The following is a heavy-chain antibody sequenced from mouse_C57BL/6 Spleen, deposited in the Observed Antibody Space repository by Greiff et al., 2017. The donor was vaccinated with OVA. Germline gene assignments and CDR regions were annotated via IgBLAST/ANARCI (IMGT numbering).Heavy chain of an antibody. CDR1: GYTFTISW. D-gene: IGHD2-5*01. CDR2: LHPRNGGT. V-gene: IGHV1-53*01. J-gene: IGHJ4*01. Sequence: QVHVKQPGTDLVKPGASVMLSCKASGYTFTISWMHWVMQWPGQGLEWIGNLHPRNGGTIYNEKFKSKATLTVDKSSSTAYMQLSSLTSEDSAVYYCARSYYSRAMDYWGQGTSVTVSS. CDR3: ARSYYSRAMDY.